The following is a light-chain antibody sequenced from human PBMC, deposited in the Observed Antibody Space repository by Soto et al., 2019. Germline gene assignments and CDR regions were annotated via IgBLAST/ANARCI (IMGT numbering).Light chain of an antibody. J-gene: IGKJ1*01. CDR3: MQATHFPRT. CDR1: QSLAHSDGNTY. CDR2: KVS. Sequence: DVVMTQTPLSSPVTLGQPASLSCRSSQSLAHSDGNTYLSWLQQRPGQPPRLLIYKVSNRLSGVPDRFSASGAETNFTLKISRVEAEDVGLYYCMQATHFPRTFGQGTKVDIK. V-gene: IGKV2-24*01.